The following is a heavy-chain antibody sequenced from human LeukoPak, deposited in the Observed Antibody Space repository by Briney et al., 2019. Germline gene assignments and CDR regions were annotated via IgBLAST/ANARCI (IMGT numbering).Heavy chain of an antibody. Sequence: SETLSLTCAVYGGSFSGYYWSWIRQPPGKGLEWIGEINHSGSTNYNPSLKSRVTISVDTSKNQFSLKLSSATAADTAVYYCARGHDSSGWYFDYWGQGTLVTVSS. J-gene: IGHJ4*02. CDR2: INHSGST. CDR1: GGSFSGYY. V-gene: IGHV4-34*01. CDR3: ARGHDSSGWYFDY. D-gene: IGHD6-19*01.